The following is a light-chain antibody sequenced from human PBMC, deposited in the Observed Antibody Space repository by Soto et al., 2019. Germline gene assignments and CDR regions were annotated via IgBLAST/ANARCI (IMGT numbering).Light chain of an antibody. V-gene: IGKV3-15*01. CDR2: GAS. CDR3: QQYNNLPPYT. J-gene: IGKJ2*01. Sequence: EIILTQSPASLSVFPGERATLSCRASQSVNNNLAWYQQKPGQAPRLLIYGASTRANGIPGRFRGSGSGTEFTLTITSLQSEDFAVYFYQQYNNLPPYTFGQATQLEI. CDR1: QSVNNN.